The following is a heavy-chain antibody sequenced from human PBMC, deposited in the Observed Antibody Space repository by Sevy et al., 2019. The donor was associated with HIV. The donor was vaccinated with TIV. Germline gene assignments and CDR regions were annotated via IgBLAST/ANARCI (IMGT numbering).Heavy chain of an antibody. J-gene: IGHJ4*02. Sequence: GGSLRLSCAASGFTLSNCNMNWARQAPGKGLEWISYIRSGDDTIYYAQSVKGRFTFSRDNAKNSLYLQMDSLTDEDTAVYYCAKDRWDTTSPSRALDFWGQGTLVTVSS. CDR3: AKDRWDTTSPSRALDF. V-gene: IGHV3-48*02. CDR2: IRSGDDTI. CDR1: GFTLSNCN. D-gene: IGHD1-26*01.